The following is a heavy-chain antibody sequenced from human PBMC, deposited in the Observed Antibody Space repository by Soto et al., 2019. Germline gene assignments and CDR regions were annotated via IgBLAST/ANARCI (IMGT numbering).Heavy chain of an antibody. J-gene: IGHJ4*02. CDR3: ARGAGRYCTNGVCSYLDY. D-gene: IGHD2-8*01. Sequence: QVQLVQSGAEAKKPGSSVKVSCKASGGTFSSYAISWVRQAPGQGLEWMGGIIPIFGTANYAQKFQGRVTITADESTSTAYMELSSLRSEDTAVYYCARGAGRYCTNGVCSYLDYWGQGTLVTVSS. CDR2: IIPIFGTA. V-gene: IGHV1-69*01. CDR1: GGTFSSYA.